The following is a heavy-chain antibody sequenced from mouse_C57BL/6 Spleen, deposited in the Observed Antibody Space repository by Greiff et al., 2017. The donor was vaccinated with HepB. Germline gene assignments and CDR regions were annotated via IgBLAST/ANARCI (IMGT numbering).Heavy chain of an antibody. CDR2: INPNNGGT. D-gene: IGHD2-3*01. J-gene: IGHJ2*01. Sequence: EVQLQQSGPELVKPGASVKISCKASGYTFTDYYMNWVKQSHGKSLEWIGDINPNNGGTSYNQKFKGKATLTVDKSSSTAYMELRSLTSEDSAVYYCARDDGYGGQGTTLTVSS. CDR1: GYTFTDYY. CDR3: ARDDGY. V-gene: IGHV1-26*01.